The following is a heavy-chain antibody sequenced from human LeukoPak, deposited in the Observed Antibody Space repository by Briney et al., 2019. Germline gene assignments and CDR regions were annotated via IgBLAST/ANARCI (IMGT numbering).Heavy chain of an antibody. CDR2: IRYDGSNK. Sequence: GGSLRLSCAASGLSFSSYGMHWVRQAPGKGLEWVAFIRYDGSNKYYADSVKGRFTISRDNSKNTLYLQMNSLRAEDTAVYYCAKDLRSGSYGYYFDYWGQGTLVTVSS. D-gene: IGHD1-26*01. V-gene: IGHV3-30*02. J-gene: IGHJ4*02. CDR3: AKDLRSGSYGYYFDY. CDR1: GLSFSSYG.